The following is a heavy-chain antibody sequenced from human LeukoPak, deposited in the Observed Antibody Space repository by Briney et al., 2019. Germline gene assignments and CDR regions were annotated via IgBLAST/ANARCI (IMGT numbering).Heavy chain of an antibody. D-gene: IGHD1-26*01. CDR3: ASSIGRWELLGYNWFDP. V-gene: IGHV3-74*01. CDR2: INSDGSST. J-gene: IGHJ5*02. Sequence: GGSLRLSCAASGFTFNSYWMHWVRQAPGKGLVWVSRINSDGSSTSYADSVKGRFTISRDNAKNTLYLQMNSLRAEDTAVYYCASSIGRWELLGYNWFDPWGQGTLVTVSS. CDR1: GFTFNSYW.